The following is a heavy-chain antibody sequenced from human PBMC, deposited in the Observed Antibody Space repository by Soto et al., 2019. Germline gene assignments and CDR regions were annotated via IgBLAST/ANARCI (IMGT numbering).Heavy chain of an antibody. V-gene: IGHV1-18*01. Sequence: ASVKVSCKGSGFTFSGFGITWVRQAPGQGLEWMGWITPYNGKTKYAQNIQGRVTMTRDTSTSTVYMELSSLRSEDTAVYYCAREPLLLWFGESLDYWGQGTLVTVSS. J-gene: IGHJ4*02. CDR1: GFTFSGFG. CDR2: ITPYNGKT. D-gene: IGHD3-10*01. CDR3: AREPLLLWFGESLDY.